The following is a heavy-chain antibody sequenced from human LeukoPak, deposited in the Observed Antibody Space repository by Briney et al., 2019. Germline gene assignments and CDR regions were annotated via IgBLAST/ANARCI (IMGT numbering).Heavy chain of an antibody. CDR1: GFAFSSYS. V-gene: IGHV3-23*01. CDR3: AKYGYSYGEKDAFDF. Sequence: GGSLRLSCSASGFAFSSYSMNWVRQAPGKGLEWVSAISGSGRSTYYADSVKGRFTISRDNSKNTLYLQMNSLRAEDTAVYYCAKYGYSYGEKDAFDFWGQGTVVTVSS. CDR2: ISGSGRST. D-gene: IGHD5-18*01. J-gene: IGHJ3*01.